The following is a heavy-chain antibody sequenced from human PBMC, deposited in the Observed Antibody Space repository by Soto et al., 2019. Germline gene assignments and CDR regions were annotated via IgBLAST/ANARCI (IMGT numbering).Heavy chain of an antibody. Sequence: SVKVSCRASGGTFSSYAISWVRQAPGQGLEWMGGIIPIFGTANYAQKFQGRVTITADESTSTAYMDLSSLRSEDMAVYYCARDEGLSSGLNAFDIWGQGTMVTV. V-gene: IGHV1-69*13. J-gene: IGHJ3*02. CDR3: ARDEGLSSGLNAFDI. D-gene: IGHD3-16*02. CDR1: GGTFSSYA. CDR2: IIPIFGTA.